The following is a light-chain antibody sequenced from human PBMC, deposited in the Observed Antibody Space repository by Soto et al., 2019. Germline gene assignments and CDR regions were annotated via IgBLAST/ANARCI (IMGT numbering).Light chain of an antibody. CDR1: QSISNW. Sequence: IPQTPSPLSASVGDRVTIGCRASQSISNWLAWYQQKPGKAPKLLIYDASTLESGVPSRFSGSRSGTDYTLTIASLQPEDFATYYCQQLNGSPWTFGQGTKVDI. CDR2: DAS. CDR3: QQLNGSPWT. J-gene: IGKJ1*01. V-gene: IGKV1-5*01.